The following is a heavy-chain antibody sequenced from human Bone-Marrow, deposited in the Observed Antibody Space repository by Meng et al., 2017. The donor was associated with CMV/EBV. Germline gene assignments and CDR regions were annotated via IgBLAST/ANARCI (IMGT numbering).Heavy chain of an antibody. CDR2: MNPNSGNT. D-gene: IGHD2-2*03. CDR1: GYTFTSYD. J-gene: IGHJ6*02. Sequence: ASVKVSCKASGYTFTSYDINWVRQATGQGLEWMGWMNPNSGNTGYAQKFQGRVTMTRNTSISTAYMELSSLRSEDTAVYYCARLDIVVVPARNEYYYYYGMDVCGQGTTVTVSS. V-gene: IGHV1-8*01. CDR3: ARLDIVVVPARNEYYYYYGMDV.